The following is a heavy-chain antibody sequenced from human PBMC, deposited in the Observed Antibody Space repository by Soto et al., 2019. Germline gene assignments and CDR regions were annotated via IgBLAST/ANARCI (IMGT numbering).Heavy chain of an antibody. V-gene: IGHV3-21*01. D-gene: IGHD6-6*01. CDR2: ISSSSSYL. Sequence: EVQLVESGGGLVKPGGSLRLSCAASGFTFSSYSMNWVRQAPGKGLEWVSSISSSSSYLYYADSVKGRFTISRDNAKNPLYLQMNSPRAEDTAVYYCARVGGQLVPGFDYWGQGTLVTVSS. J-gene: IGHJ4*02. CDR3: ARVGGQLVPGFDY. CDR1: GFTFSSYS.